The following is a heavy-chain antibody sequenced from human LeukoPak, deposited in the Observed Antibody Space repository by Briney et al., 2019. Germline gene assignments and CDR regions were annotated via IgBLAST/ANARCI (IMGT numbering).Heavy chain of an antibody. V-gene: IGHV3-53*01. CDR1: GFTVSNDY. J-gene: IGHJ4*02. Sequence: PGGSLRLSCAASGFTVSNDYMAWVRQAPGRGLEWVSLIYGDGTTFYTDSVKGRFTISRDNSKNTLHLEMNSLRVDDTAIYYCAKDMSWWVTVDFWGQGALVTVSS. CDR2: IYGDGTT. CDR3: AKDMSWWVTVDF. D-gene: IGHD2-21*02.